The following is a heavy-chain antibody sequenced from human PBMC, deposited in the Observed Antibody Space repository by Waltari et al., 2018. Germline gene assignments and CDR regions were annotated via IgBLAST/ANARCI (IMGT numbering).Heavy chain of an antibody. CDR1: GGSFSGYY. Sequence: QVQLQQWGAGLLKPSETLSLTCAVYGGSFSGYYWSWIRQPPGKGLEWIGEINHSGSTNYNPPLKSRVTISVDTSKNQFSLKLSSVTAADTAVYYCARQDIVVVVAATYEYFQHWGQGTLVTVSS. CDR2: INHSGST. V-gene: IGHV4-34*01. CDR3: ARQDIVVVVAATYEYFQH. J-gene: IGHJ1*01. D-gene: IGHD2-15*01.